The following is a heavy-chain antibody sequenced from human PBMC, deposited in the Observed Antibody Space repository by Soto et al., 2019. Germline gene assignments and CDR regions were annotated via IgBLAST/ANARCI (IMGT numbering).Heavy chain of an antibody. Sequence: SETLSLTCTVSGGSISSGDYYWSWIRQVPKKGLEWIGYICYSGSTYYNPSLRSRVAMSVDTSKNQFSLKLSSVTAADTAIYYCAREGRLAAAGRFDYWGQGTLVTVSS. CDR2: ICYSGST. CDR3: AREGRLAAAGRFDY. J-gene: IGHJ4*02. CDR1: GGSISSGDYY. V-gene: IGHV4-31*03. D-gene: IGHD6-13*01.